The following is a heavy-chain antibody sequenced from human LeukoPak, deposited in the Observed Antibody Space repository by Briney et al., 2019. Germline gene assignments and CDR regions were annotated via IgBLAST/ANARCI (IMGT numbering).Heavy chain of an antibody. CDR1: GSTFDDYA. Sequence: GGSLRLSCAASGSTFDDYAMHWVRQAPGKGLEWVSGISWNSGSIGYADSVKGRFTISRDNAKTSLYLQMNSLRAEDTALYYCAKAPTSMVRGVMNWFDPWGQGTLVTVSS. J-gene: IGHJ5*02. D-gene: IGHD3-10*01. CDR3: AKAPTSMVRGVMNWFDP. V-gene: IGHV3-9*01. CDR2: ISWNSGSI.